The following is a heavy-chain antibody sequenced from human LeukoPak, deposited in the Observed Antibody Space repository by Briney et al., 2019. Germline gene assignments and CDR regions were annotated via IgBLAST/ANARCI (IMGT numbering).Heavy chain of an antibody. CDR3: ARVSLRVVGAHPEGYFQH. D-gene: IGHD1-26*01. J-gene: IGHJ1*01. CDR1: DYTFTNYG. CDR2: ITAYNDNT. V-gene: IGHV1-18*01. Sequence: ASVKVSCKTSDYTFTNYGMSWVRQAPGQGLEWMGWITAYNDNTYYAEKFQGRVTMTTDTSTSTVYMELRSLRSDDTAVYYCARVSLRVVGAHPEGYFQHWGQGTLVTVSS.